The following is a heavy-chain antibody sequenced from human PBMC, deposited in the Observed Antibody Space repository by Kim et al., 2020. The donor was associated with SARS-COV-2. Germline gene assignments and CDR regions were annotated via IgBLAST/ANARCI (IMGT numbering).Heavy chain of an antibody. CDR3: GRVLPVAGTWNFDY. V-gene: IGHV1-46*01. J-gene: IGHJ4*02. Sequence: AQKFQGRVTMTRDTSTSTVYMELSSLRSEDTAVYYCGRVLPVAGTWNFDYWGQGTLVTVSS. D-gene: IGHD6-19*01.